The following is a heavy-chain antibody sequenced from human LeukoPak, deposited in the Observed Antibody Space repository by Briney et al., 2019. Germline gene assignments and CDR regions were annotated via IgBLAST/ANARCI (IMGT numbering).Heavy chain of an antibody. V-gene: IGHV1-69*13. CDR2: IIPIFGTA. CDR3: ARNYGDYVGPFDY. D-gene: IGHD4-17*01. J-gene: IGHJ4*02. Sequence: GASVKVSCKASGGTFSSYAISWVRQAPGQGLEWMGGIIPIFGTANYAQKFQGRVTITADESTSTAYMVLSSLRSEDTAVYYCARNYGDYVGPFDYWGQGTLVTVSS. CDR1: GGTFSSYA.